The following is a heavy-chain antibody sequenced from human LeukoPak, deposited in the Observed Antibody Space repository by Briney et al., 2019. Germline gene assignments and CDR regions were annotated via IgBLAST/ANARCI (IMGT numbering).Heavy chain of an antibody. D-gene: IGHD4-17*01. J-gene: IGHJ4*02. CDR3: ARETTGLARYFDY. Sequence: SETLSLTCTVSGNSISSYYWSSIRQPAGKGLEWIGRIYTSGSTNYNPSLKSRVTVSVDTSKNQFSLNLSSVTAADTAVYYCARETTGLARYFDYWGQGTLVTVSS. V-gene: IGHV4-4*07. CDR2: IYTSGST. CDR1: GNSISSYY.